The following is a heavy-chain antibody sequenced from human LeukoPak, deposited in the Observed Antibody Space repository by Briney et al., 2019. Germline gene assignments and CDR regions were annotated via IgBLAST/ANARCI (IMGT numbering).Heavy chain of an antibody. V-gene: IGHV3-23*01. D-gene: IGHD1-26*01. CDR1: GFTFSSYA. Sequence: GGSLRLSCAASGFTFSSYAMSWVRQAPEKGLEWVSTISGSGGGTYYADFVKGRFTISRDDSKNTLYLQMNSLRAEDTAVYYCAKDLGRYRNNYFDYWGQGSPVTVSS. CDR3: AKDLGRYRNNYFDY. CDR2: ISGSGGGT. J-gene: IGHJ4*02.